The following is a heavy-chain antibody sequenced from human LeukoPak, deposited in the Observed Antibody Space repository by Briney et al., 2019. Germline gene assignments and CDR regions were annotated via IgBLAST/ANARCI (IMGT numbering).Heavy chain of an antibody. V-gene: IGHV1-58*02. CDR2: IVVGSGNT. D-gene: IGHD6-6*01. CDR3: ARRNHIEYSSSFDY. Sequence: GASVKVSCKASGFTFTSSAMQWVRQARGQRLEWIGWIVVGSGNTNYAQKFQERVTITRDMSTSTAYMELSSLRSEDTAVYYCARRNHIEYSSSFDYWGQGTLVTVSS. CDR1: GFTFTSSA. J-gene: IGHJ4*02.